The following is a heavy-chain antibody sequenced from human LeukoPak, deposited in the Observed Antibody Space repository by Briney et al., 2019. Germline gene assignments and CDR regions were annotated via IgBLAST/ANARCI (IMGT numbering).Heavy chain of an antibody. CDR1: GGSVSSGSYY. V-gene: IGHV4-61*01. CDR3: ARVRDAFDI. CDR2: IYYSGST. Sequence: PSETLSLTCTVSGGSVSSGSYYWSWIRQPPGKGLEWIGYIYYSGSTNYNPSLKSRVTISVDTSKNQFSLELSSVTAADTAVYYCARVRDAFDIWGQGTMVTVSS. J-gene: IGHJ3*02.